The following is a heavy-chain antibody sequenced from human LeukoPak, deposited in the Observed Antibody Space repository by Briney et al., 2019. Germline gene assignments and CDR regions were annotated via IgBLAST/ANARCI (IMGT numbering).Heavy chain of an antibody. D-gene: IGHD3-22*01. J-gene: IGHJ4*02. CDR3: ARDRDYYDSSGYYSLDY. CDR2: IYTSGST. CDR1: GGSISSYY. V-gene: IGHV4-4*07. Sequence: SETLSLTCTVSGGSISSYYWSWIRQPAGKGLEWIGRIYTSGSTNYNPSLKSRVTMSVDTSKNQFSLKLSSVTAADTAVYYCARDRDYYDSSGYYSLDYWGQGTLVTVSS.